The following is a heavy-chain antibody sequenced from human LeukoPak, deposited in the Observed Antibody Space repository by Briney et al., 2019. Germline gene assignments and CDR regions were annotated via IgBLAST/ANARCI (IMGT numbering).Heavy chain of an antibody. V-gene: IGHV4-38-2*01. J-gene: IGHJ4*02. D-gene: IGHD3-22*01. CDR2: VSYSGST. Sequence: PSETLSLTCAVSGYSISSGYHWGWIRQPPGKGLEWIGSVSYSGSTYYNPSLKSRVTITVDTSKNQFSLKLSSVTAADTAVYYCARHSLYDSRGAGPYYFDYWGQGTLETVSS. CDR1: GYSISSGYH. CDR3: ARHSLYDSRGAGPYYFDY.